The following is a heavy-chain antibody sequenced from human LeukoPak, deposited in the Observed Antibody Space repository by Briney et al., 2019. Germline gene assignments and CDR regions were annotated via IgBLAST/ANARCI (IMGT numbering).Heavy chain of an antibody. J-gene: IGHJ4*02. V-gene: IGHV3-30*02. D-gene: IGHD3-10*01. Sequence: GGSLRLSCAASGFTFSSYGMHWVRQAPGKGLEWVAFIRYDGSNKYYADSVKGRFTISRDNSKNTLYLQMNSLRAEDTAVYYCAKDDQIRGVIPYYFDYWDQGTLVTVSS. CDR2: IRYDGSNK. CDR3: AKDDQIRGVIPYYFDY. CDR1: GFTFSSYG.